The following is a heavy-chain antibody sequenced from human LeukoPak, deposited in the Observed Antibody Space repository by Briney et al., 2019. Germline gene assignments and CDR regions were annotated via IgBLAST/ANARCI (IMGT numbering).Heavy chain of an antibody. D-gene: IGHD5-12*01. J-gene: IGHJ4*02. Sequence: GGSLRLSCAASGFTFSSYGLSWVRQAPGKGLEWVSSISPTAISTWNADSVKGRFIISRDNAKNSLYLQMNSLRAEDTALYYCAKDSPQYYSGYDNYYFDYWGQGTLVTVSS. CDR2: ISPTAIST. CDR3: AKDSPQYYSGYDNYYFDY. V-gene: IGHV3-21*04. CDR1: GFTFSSYG.